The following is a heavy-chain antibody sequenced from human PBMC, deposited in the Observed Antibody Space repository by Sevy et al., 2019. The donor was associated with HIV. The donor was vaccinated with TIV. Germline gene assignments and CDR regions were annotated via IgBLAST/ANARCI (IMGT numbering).Heavy chain of an antibody. V-gene: IGHV1-18*01. CDR1: GYTFSSYG. J-gene: IGHJ6*02. D-gene: IGHD3-10*01. CDR2: ISDYNGYT. Sequence: ASVKVSCKASGYTFSSYGISWVRQAPGQGLEWMGWISDYNGYTNYAHKFQGRVTMSTETSTRTAYLELRSLRSDDTAVYFCAREGYYYRSGTYRPPNYYGMDVWGQGTAVTVSS. CDR3: AREGYYYRSGTYRPPNYYGMDV.